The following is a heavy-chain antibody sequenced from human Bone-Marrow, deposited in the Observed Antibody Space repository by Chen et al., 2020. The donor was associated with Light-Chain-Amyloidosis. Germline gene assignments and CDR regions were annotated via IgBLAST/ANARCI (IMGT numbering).Heavy chain of an antibody. CDR3: ARPRGRDYGGNSGAFDI. CDR2: ISAYNGNT. V-gene: IGHV1-18*01. J-gene: IGHJ3*02. CDR1: GYTFTSYG. D-gene: IGHD4-17*01. Sequence: EVKKPGASVKVSCKASGYTFTSYGISWVRQAPGQGLEWMGWISAYNGNTNYAQKLQGRVTMTTDTSTSTAYMELRSLRSDDTAVYYCARPRGRDYGGNSGAFDIWGQGTMVTVSS.